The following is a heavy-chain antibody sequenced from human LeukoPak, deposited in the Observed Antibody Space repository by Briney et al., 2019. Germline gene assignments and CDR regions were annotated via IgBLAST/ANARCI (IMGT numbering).Heavy chain of an antibody. D-gene: IGHD3-10*02. CDR2: ISSSSSYI. J-gene: IGHJ4*02. CDR1: GFTFSSYS. V-gene: IGHV3-21*01. Sequence: GGSLRLSCAASGFTFSSYSMNWVRQAPGKGLEWVSSISSSSSYIYYADSVKGRFTISRDNSKNTLYLQMNSLRAEDTAVYYCAVFGELYYFDYWGQGTLVTVSS. CDR3: AVFGELYYFDY.